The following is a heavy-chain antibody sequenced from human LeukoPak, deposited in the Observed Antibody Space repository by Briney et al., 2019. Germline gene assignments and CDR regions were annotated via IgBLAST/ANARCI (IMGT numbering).Heavy chain of an antibody. CDR3: ARDLVAAAYFDY. J-gene: IGHJ4*02. CDR2: INHSGST. D-gene: IGHD2-15*01. Sequence: SETLSLTCAVYGGSFSGYYWGWIRQPPGKGLEWIGEINHSGSTNYNPSLKSRVTISVDTSKNQFSLKLSSVTAADTAVYYCARDLVAAAYFDYWGQGTLVTVSS. V-gene: IGHV4-34*01. CDR1: GGSFSGYY.